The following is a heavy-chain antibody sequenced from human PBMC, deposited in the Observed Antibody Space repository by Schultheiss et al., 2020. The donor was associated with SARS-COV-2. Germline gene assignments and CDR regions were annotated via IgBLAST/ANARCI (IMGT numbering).Heavy chain of an antibody. J-gene: IGHJ4*02. CDR3: AKDGIDFGTADENTYFDY. Sequence: GGSLRLSCAASGFTFSSYSMNWVRQAPGKGLEWVSYISSSSSTIYYADSVKGRFTISRDNAKNSLYLQMNSLRDEDTAVYYCAKDGIDFGTADENTYFDYWGQGTLVTVSS. CDR2: ISSSSSTI. CDR1: GFTFSSYS. V-gene: IGHV3-48*02. D-gene: IGHD3-3*01.